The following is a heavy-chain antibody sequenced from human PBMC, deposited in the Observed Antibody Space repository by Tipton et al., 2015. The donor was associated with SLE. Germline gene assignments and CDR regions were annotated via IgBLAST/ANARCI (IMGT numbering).Heavy chain of an antibody. J-gene: IGHJ4*02. CDR2: ISYDGSNK. Sequence: SLRLSCAASGFTFSNYAMHWVRQAPGKGLEWVAVISYDGSNKYYADSVKGRFTISRDNSKNTLYLQMNSLRAEDTVVYYCAGQWEALDYWGQGTLVTVSS. CDR3: AGQWEALDY. CDR1: GFTFSNYA. V-gene: IGHV3-30*04. D-gene: IGHD1-26*01.